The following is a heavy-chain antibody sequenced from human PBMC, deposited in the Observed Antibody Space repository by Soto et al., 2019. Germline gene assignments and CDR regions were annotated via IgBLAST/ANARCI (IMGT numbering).Heavy chain of an antibody. V-gene: IGHV4-59*12. CDR2: IYDSGST. Sequence: PSETLSLTCTVSGGSISSFYWSWIRQPPGKGLEWIGYIYDSGSTNYNPSLKSRVTISIDTSKNQFSLNLSSVTAADTAVYYCAREEWFFDYWGQGTLVTVSS. J-gene: IGHJ4*02. D-gene: IGHD3-3*01. CDR1: GGSISSFY. CDR3: AREEWFFDY.